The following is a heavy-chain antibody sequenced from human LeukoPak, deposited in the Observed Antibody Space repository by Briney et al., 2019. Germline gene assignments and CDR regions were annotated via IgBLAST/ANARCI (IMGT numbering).Heavy chain of an antibody. Sequence: GRSLRLSCAASGFTFSSYAMHWVRQAPGKGLEWVAVISYDGSNKYYADSVKGRFTISRDNSKNTLYLQMNSLRAEDTAVYYCARSWYDSSGYYFDYWGQGTLVTVSS. J-gene: IGHJ4*02. CDR3: ARSWYDSSGYYFDY. CDR2: ISYDGSNK. CDR1: GFTFSSYA. V-gene: IGHV3-30-3*01. D-gene: IGHD3-22*01.